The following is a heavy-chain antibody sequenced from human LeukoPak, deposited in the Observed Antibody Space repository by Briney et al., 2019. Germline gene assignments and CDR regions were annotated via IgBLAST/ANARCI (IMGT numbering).Heavy chain of an antibody. CDR3: ARRSSGSPPYYFDY. J-gene: IGHJ4*02. CDR2: INSDGSTT. D-gene: IGHD1-26*01. V-gene: IGHV3-74*01. CDR1: GFTFSSYW. Sequence: GGSLRLSWAASGFTFSSYWMHWVSQAPGKGLVWVSRINSDGSTTNYADSVKGRFTISRDNAKNTLDLQMNSLRAEDTAVYYCARRSSGSPPYYFDYWGQGTLVTVSS.